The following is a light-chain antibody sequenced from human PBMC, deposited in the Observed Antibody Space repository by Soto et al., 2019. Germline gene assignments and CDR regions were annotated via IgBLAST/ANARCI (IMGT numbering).Light chain of an antibody. CDR2: EDN. CDR3: QSYDSSNQRV. Sequence: NFMLTQPHSVSESPGKTVTISCTGSSGSIASNYVQWYQQRPGSAPTTVIYEDNQRPSEVPDRFSGSIDSSSNSASLTISGLKTEDEADYYCQSYDSSNQRVFGGGTKLTVL. J-gene: IGLJ3*02. V-gene: IGLV6-57*02. CDR1: SGSIASNY.